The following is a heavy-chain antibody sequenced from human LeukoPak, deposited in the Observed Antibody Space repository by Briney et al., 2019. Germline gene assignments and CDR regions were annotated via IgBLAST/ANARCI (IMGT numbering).Heavy chain of an antibody. J-gene: IGHJ4*02. V-gene: IGHV3-7*01. CDR2: IKEDGTET. Sequence: GGSLRLSCAASGFMFSSNWMSWVRLAPGKGLEWVANIKEDGTETYYVDSVKGRFTISRDNSKNTLYLQMNSLRAEDTAVYYCARDLGYCTNGVCYRDSAIDYWGQGTLVTVSS. D-gene: IGHD2-8*01. CDR3: ARDLGYCTNGVCYRDSAIDY. CDR1: GFMFSSNW.